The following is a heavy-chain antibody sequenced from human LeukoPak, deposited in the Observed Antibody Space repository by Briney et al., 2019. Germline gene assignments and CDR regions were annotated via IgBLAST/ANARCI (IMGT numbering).Heavy chain of an antibody. Sequence: GGSLRLSCAASGFTFSDYYMSWIRQAPGKGLEWVSYISSSGSTIYYADSVKGRFTISRDNSKNTLYLQMNSLRAEDTAVYYCAKVRSGWNDGLNDAFDIWGQGTMVTVSS. CDR1: GFTFSDYY. V-gene: IGHV3-11*01. CDR2: ISSSGSTI. CDR3: AKVRSGWNDGLNDAFDI. D-gene: IGHD1-1*01. J-gene: IGHJ3*02.